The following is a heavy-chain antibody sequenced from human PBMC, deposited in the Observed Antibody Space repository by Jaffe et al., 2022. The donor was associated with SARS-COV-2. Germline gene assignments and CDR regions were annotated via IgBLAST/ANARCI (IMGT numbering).Heavy chain of an antibody. CDR1: GYTFTSYD. D-gene: IGHD6-13*01. CDR2: MNPNSGNT. V-gene: IGHV1-8*01. CDR3: ARKWGSSWGYYYYYYYMDV. J-gene: IGHJ6*03. Sequence: QVQLVQSGAEVKKPGASVKVSCKASGYTFTSYDINWVRQATGQGLEWMGWMNPNSGNTGYAQKFQGRVTMTRNTSISTAYMELSSLRSEDTAVYYCARKWGSSWGYYYYYYYMDVWGKGTTVTVSS.